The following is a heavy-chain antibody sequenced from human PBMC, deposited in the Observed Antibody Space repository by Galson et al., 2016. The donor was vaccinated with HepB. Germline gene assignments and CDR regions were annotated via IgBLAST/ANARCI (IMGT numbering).Heavy chain of an antibody. V-gene: IGHV3-11*05. Sequence: TLTLSGAGSGFTFSDYYMIWIRKGPGKGLEWVSYISSRRSYTKYADAVKGRFTISRDNAKNSLYLQMNSLRAEDTAVYYCARDGSSRSSPNGFDIWGQGTMVTVSS. J-gene: IGHJ3*02. CDR2: ISSRRSYT. D-gene: IGHD6-13*01. CDR1: GFTFSDYY. CDR3: ARDGSSRSSPNGFDI.